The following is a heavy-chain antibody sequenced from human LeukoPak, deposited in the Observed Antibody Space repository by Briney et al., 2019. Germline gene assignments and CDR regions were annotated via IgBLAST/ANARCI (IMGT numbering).Heavy chain of an antibody. CDR1: RFTFSSYA. CDR3: ASLYSSGWYLTDY. D-gene: IGHD6-19*01. CDR2: ISYDGSDK. Sequence: GGSLRLSCAASRFTFSSYAMHWVRQAPDKGLERVALISYDGSDKYYADSVKGRFTISRDNSKNTLYLQMNSLRIEDTAVYYCASLYSSGWYLTDYWGQGTLVTVSS. J-gene: IGHJ4*02. V-gene: IGHV3-30-3*01.